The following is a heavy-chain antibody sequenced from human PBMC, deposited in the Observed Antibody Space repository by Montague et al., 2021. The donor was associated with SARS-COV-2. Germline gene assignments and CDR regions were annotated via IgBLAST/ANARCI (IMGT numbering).Heavy chain of an antibody. Sequence: SETLSLTYTVSGDSLTYFYWSWIRQSPGKGLEWIGNIFYRGSTNYNPSLKSRVTISVDTSKNQFSLNLTSVTATDTAVYYCVRGATRTFDYWGQGTLVTVSS. CDR2: IFYRGST. V-gene: IGHV4-59*01. J-gene: IGHJ4*02. CDR3: VRGATRTFDY. D-gene: IGHD2-2*01. CDR1: GDSLTYFY.